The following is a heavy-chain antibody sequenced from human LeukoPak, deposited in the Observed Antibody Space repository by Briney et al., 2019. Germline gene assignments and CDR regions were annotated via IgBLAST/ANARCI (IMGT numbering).Heavy chain of an antibody. Sequence: ASVKVSCKASGGTFSSYAISWVRQAPGQGLEWMGGIIPIFGTANYAQKFQGRVTITTDESTSTAYMELSSLRSEDTAVYYCAREPHEIYCGGDCYSWFDPWGQGTLVTVSS. J-gene: IGHJ5*02. CDR3: AREPHEIYCGGDCYSWFDP. CDR2: IIPIFGTA. D-gene: IGHD2-21*02. CDR1: GGTFSSYA. V-gene: IGHV1-69*05.